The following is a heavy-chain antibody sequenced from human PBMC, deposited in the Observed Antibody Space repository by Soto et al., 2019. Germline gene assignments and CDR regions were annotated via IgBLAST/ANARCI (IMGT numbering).Heavy chain of an antibody. CDR1: GGSISSYY. Sequence: SETLSLTCTVSGGSISSYYWSWIRQPPGKGLEWIGYIYYSGSTNYNPSLKSRVTTSVDTSKNQFSLKLSSVTAADTAVYYCARGARYLVGAAYYFDYWGQGTLVTVSS. D-gene: IGHD2-15*01. J-gene: IGHJ4*02. CDR3: ARGARYLVGAAYYFDY. CDR2: IYYSGST. V-gene: IGHV4-59*01.